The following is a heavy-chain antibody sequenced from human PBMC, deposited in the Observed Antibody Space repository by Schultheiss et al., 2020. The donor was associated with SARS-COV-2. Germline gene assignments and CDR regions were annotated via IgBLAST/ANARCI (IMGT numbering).Heavy chain of an antibody. CDR2: INSDGSST. J-gene: IGHJ6*02. CDR3: ARDLWIQLWAYYYYYGMDV. V-gene: IGHV3-74*01. D-gene: IGHD5-18*01. CDR1: GFTFSSYA. Sequence: GGSLRLSCAASGFTFSSYAMSWVRQAPGKGLVWVSRINSDGSSTSYADSVKGRFTISRDNAKNTLYLQMNSLRAEDTAVYYCARDLWIQLWAYYYYYGMDVWGQGTTVTVSS.